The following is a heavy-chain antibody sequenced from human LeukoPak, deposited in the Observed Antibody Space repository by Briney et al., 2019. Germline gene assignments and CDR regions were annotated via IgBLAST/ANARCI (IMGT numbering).Heavy chain of an antibody. CDR2: ISGSGDST. CDR1: GFTFRSYA. D-gene: IGHD6-19*01. V-gene: IGHV3-23*01. J-gene: IGHJ6*03. Sequence: GGSLRLSCAASGFTFRSYAMSWVRQAPGKGLEWVSVISGSGDSTYYADSVKGRFTISRDNSKNTLYLQMNSLRAEDTAVYYCAKDRTWRSGVYYYYMDVWGKGTSVTVSS. CDR3: AKDRTWRSGVYYYYMDV.